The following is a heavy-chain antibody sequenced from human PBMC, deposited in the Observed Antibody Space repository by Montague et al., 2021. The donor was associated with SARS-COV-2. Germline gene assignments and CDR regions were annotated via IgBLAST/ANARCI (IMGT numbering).Heavy chain of an antibody. Sequence: SETLSLTCTVSGGSISSYYWSWIRQPPGKGLEWIGEIYSSGSTNYNPSLKSRVTISMDTSKSQFSLKLTSVTAADTAVYYCARTTRGRQHFDFWGQGTLVTVSS. CDR3: ARTTRGRQHFDF. J-gene: IGHJ4*02. D-gene: IGHD2-2*01. CDR1: GGSISSYY. V-gene: IGHV4-59*01. CDR2: IYSSGST.